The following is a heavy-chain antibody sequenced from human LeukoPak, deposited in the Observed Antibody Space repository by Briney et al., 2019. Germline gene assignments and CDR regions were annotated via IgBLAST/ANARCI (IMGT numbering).Heavy chain of an antibody. Sequence: GESPKISCKGSGYSFTSYWIGWVRQMPGKGLEWMGIIYPGDSDTRYSPSFQGQVTISADKSISTAYLQWSSLKASDTAMYYRARVNYYGSGSYYPSPPGYYYYYMDVWGKGTTVTISS. D-gene: IGHD3-10*01. CDR2: IYPGDSDT. V-gene: IGHV5-51*01. CDR3: ARVNYYGSGSYYPSPPGYYYYYMDV. J-gene: IGHJ6*03. CDR1: GYSFTSYW.